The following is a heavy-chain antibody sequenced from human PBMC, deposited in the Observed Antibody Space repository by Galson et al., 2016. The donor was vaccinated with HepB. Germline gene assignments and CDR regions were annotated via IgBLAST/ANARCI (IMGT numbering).Heavy chain of an antibody. V-gene: IGHV1-69*06. CDR2: IILVSETV. CDR3: ARGYFHASAYSHDPEDYYGVDV. J-gene: IGHJ6*02. CDR1: GGTFINFG. D-gene: IGHD3-22*01. Sequence: SVKVSCKASGGTFINFGITWVRQAPGQGLEWMGGIILVSETVNYAPKFQGRVTITADKFTSTAYMELSSLRSEDTAVYYCARGYFHASAYSHDPEDYYGVDVWGQGTTVTVSS.